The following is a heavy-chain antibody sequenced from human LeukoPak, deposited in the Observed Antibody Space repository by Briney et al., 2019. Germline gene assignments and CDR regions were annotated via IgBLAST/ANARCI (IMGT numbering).Heavy chain of an antibody. Sequence: GGSLRLSCAASGFTFSTYSMNWVRQAPGKGLEWVSSISSSSSYIYYSASVKGRFTISRDNAKNSLYPQMNSLRAEDTAVYYCARDWGSYRYTLYYLDYWGQGTLVTVSS. CDR1: GFTFSTYS. V-gene: IGHV3-21*01. J-gene: IGHJ4*02. CDR3: ARDWGSYRYTLYYLDY. CDR2: ISSSSSYI. D-gene: IGHD3-16*02.